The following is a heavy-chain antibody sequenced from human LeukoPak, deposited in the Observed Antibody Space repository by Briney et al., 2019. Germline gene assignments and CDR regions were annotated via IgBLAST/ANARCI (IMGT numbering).Heavy chain of an antibody. Sequence: GASVKVSCKASGYTFTSYYMHWVRQAPGQGLEWMGIINPSGGSTSYAQKFQGRVTMTRDMSTSTAYMELSSLRSEDTAVYYCARGYVLLWFGELRWFDPWGQGTLVTVSS. V-gene: IGHV1-46*01. CDR1: GYTFTSYY. D-gene: IGHD3-10*01. CDR3: ARGYVLLWFGELRWFDP. CDR2: INPSGGST. J-gene: IGHJ5*02.